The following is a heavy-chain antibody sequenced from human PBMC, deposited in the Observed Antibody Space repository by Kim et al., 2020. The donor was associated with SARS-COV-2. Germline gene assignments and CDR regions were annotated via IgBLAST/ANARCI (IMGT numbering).Heavy chain of an antibody. CDR1: GYTFTSYG. CDR3: ARVGGWDLLDNFDY. D-gene: IGHD1-26*01. V-gene: IGHV1-3*01. CDR2: INAGNGNT. Sequence: ASVKVSCKASGYTFTSYGMHWVRQAPGQRLEWMGWINAGNGNTKYSQKFQGRVTITRDTSASTAYMELSSLISEDTAVYYCARVGGWDLLDNFDYWGQGTLVTVPS. J-gene: IGHJ4*02.